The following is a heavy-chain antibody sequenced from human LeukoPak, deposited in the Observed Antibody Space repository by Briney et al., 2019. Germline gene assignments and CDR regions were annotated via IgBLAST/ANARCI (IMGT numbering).Heavy chain of an antibody. Sequence: GGTLRLSCAASGFTCSNSDFNWVPQAPGKGLEWVSYISTSGTTIYYADTVKGRFTISRDNAKSSLYLQMDSLRGEDTAVYYCAREASGIFDYWGQGTLVTVSS. J-gene: IGHJ4*02. V-gene: IGHV3-48*03. CDR3: AREASGIFDY. CDR1: GFTCSNSD. CDR2: ISTSGTTI.